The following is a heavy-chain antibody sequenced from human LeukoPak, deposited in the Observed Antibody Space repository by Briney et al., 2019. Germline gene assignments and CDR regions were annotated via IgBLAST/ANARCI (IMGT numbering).Heavy chain of an antibody. D-gene: IGHD6-19*01. CDR2: IKQDGSEK. CDR1: GFTFSSYW. J-gene: IGHJ3*02. Sequence: GGSLRLYCAASGFTFSSYWMSWGRQAPGKGLEWVANIKQDGSEKYYVDSVKGRFTISRDNAKNSLYLQMNSLRAEDTAVYYCARAGSGWFPDAFDIWGQGTMVTVSS. V-gene: IGHV3-7*01. CDR3: ARAGSGWFPDAFDI.